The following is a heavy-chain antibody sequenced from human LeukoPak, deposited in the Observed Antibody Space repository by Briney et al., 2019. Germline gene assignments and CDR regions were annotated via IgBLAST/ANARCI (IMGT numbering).Heavy chain of an antibody. CDR1: GFTVSSNY. V-gene: IGHV3-66*02. D-gene: IGHD2-8*02. CDR3: ARDRGSYSWYY. Sequence: GGSLRLSCAASGFTVSSNYMNWVRQAPGKGLEWVSVIYSGGSTYYADSVKGRFTISRDNSKNTLYLQMNSLRPEDTAVYYCARDRGSYSWYYWGQGTLVTVSS. CDR2: IYSGGST. J-gene: IGHJ4*02.